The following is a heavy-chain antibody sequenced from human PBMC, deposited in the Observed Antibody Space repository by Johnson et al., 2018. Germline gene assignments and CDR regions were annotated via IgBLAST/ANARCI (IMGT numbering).Heavy chain of an antibody. CDR2: TYYRSKWCY. D-gene: IGHD1-26*01. CDR3: ARIRFRSLVNDAFDI. Sequence: QVQLQESGPGLVKPSQTLSLTCAISGDSVSSNSAAWNWVRQSPSRGLEWLGRTYYRSKWCYDYALSVKSRITINPDTSKNQFSLQLNSVPPEDTAMYYCARIRFRSLVNDAFDIWGQGTMVTVSS. V-gene: IGHV6-1*01. J-gene: IGHJ3*02. CDR1: GDSVSSNSAA.